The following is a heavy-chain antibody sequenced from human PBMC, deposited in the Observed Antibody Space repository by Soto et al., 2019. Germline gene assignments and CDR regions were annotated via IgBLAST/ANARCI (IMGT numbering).Heavy chain of an antibody. CDR3: ARGSYYDFWSGSPGYYYYMDV. V-gene: IGHV1-3*01. Sequence: ASVKVSCKASGYTFTSYAMHWVRQAPGQRLEWMGWINAGNGNTKYSQKFQGRVTITRDTSASTAYMELSSLRSEDTAVYYCARGSYYDFWSGSPGYYYYMDVRGKGTTVTVSS. J-gene: IGHJ6*03. CDR1: GYTFTSYA. CDR2: INAGNGNT. D-gene: IGHD3-3*01.